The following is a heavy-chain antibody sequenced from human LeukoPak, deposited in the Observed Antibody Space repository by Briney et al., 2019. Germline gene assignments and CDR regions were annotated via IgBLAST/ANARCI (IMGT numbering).Heavy chain of an antibody. V-gene: IGHV3-23*01. CDR1: GFTFSSYS. CDR3: VRGDYVGNFPYFEF. J-gene: IGHJ4*02. CDR2: ISGTGDRT. Sequence: QPGGPLRLSCAGSGFTFSSYSMCWVRQAPGRGLEWVSAISGTGDRTYYADSVNGRFTISRDNYQNTLSLQMNTLSAEDTAVYYCVRGDYVGNFPYFEFWGQGTLVTVSS. D-gene: IGHD4-23*01.